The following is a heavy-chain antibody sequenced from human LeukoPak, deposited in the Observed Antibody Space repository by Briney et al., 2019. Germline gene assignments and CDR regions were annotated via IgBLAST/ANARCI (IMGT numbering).Heavy chain of an antibody. V-gene: IGHV3-7*05. CDR3: ARGLAGSAWYFDY. J-gene: IGHJ4*02. Sequence: PGGSLRLSCAASGFTFSSCWMTWVRQAPGKGLEWVANIKQDGNEKYYVDSVKGRFTISRDNSKNTLYLQMNSLRAEDTAVYYCARGLAGSAWYFDYWGQGTLVTVSS. CDR2: IKQDGNEK. D-gene: IGHD6-19*01. CDR1: GFTFSSCW.